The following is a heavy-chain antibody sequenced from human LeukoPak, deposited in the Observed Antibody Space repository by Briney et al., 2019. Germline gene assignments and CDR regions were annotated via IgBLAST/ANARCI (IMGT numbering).Heavy chain of an antibody. CDR2: IYYSVST. V-gene: IGHV4-39*01. CDR1: GGSISSSSYY. CDR3: ARHGYYDSSGPTPPFDY. D-gene: IGHD3-22*01. J-gene: IGHJ4*02. Sequence: SETLSLTCTVSGGSISSSSYYWGWIRQPPGKGLEWIGSIYYSVSTYYNPSLKSRVTISVDTSKDQFSLKLSSVTAADTAVYYCARHGYYDSSGPTPPFDYWGQGTLVTVSS.